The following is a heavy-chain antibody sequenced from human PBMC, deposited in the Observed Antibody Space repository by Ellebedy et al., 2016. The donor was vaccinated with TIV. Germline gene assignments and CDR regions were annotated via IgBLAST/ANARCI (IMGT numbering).Heavy chain of an antibody. CDR2: INHSGST. CDR1: GGSFSGYY. CDR3: ARRKYSKSPCFDY. D-gene: IGHD1-26*01. Sequence: MPSETLSLTCAVYGGSFSGYYWSRIRQLPGKGLEWIGEINHSGSTTYNPSLKSRVTISVDTSKNQFSLKLSSVTAADTAVYYCARRKYSKSPCFDYWGQGTLVTVSS. J-gene: IGHJ4*02. V-gene: IGHV4-34*01.